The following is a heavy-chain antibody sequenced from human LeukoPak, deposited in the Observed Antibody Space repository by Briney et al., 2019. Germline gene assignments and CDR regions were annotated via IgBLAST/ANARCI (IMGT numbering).Heavy chain of an antibody. CDR1: GFTFDDYA. D-gene: IGHD3-10*01. J-gene: IGHJ6*02. CDR3: AKEYYYGSGSYYGMDV. V-gene: IGHV3-9*01. CDR2: ISWNRGSI. Sequence: GRSLRLSCAASGFTFDDYAMHWVRQAPGKGLEWVSGISWNRGSIGYADSVKGRFTISRDNAKNSLYLQMNSLRAEDTALYYCAKEYYYGSGSYYGMDVWGQGTTVTVSS.